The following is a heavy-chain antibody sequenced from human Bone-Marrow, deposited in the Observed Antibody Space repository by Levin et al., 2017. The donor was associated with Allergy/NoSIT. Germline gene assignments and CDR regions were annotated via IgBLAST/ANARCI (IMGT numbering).Heavy chain of an antibody. Sequence: GGSLRLSCAASGFTFSSFAMSWVRQAPGKGLEWVSGISGSGGSPYYGDSVRGRFTISRDNSKNTLYLQMNSLRAEDTAVYYCATKSEWQLPNWGQGTLVTVSS. CDR2: ISGSGGSP. V-gene: IGHV3-23*01. CDR1: GFTFSSFA. D-gene: IGHD1-26*01. J-gene: IGHJ4*02. CDR3: ATKSEWQLPN.